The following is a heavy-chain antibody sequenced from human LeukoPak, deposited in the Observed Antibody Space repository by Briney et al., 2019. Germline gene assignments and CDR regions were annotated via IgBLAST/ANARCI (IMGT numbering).Heavy chain of an antibody. J-gene: IGHJ2*01. Sequence: SETLSLTCTVSGGSISSSSYYWGWIRQPPGKGLEWIGSIYYSGSTYYNPSLKSRVTISVDTSKNQFSLKLSSVTAADTAVYYCARFPTTVTTGDWYFDLWGRGTLVTVSS. CDR1: GGSISSSSYY. CDR2: IYYSGST. CDR3: ARFPTTVTTGDWYFDL. V-gene: IGHV4-39*07. D-gene: IGHD4-17*01.